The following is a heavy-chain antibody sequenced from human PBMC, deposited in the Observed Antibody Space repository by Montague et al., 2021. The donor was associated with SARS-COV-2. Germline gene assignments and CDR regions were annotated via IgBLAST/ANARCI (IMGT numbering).Heavy chain of an antibody. CDR1: GFSLSTSKMC. CDR2: IDWSDGK. CDR3: ARSASSSGGSCFSGWFDP. V-gene: IGHV2-70*01. Sequence: ALVKPTQTLTLTCTFSGFSLSTSKMCVSWIRQSPGKALEWLALIDWSDGKYYNTSLKTRLTISEDPSKNQVVLTMTNMDPVDTATYFCARSASSSGGSCFSGWFDPWGQGTLVIVSS. J-gene: IGHJ5*02. D-gene: IGHD2-15*01.